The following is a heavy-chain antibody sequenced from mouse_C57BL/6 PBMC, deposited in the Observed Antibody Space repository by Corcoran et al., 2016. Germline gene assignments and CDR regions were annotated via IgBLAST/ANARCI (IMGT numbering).Heavy chain of an antibody. V-gene: IGHV1-26*01. D-gene: IGHD1-1*01. CDR1: GYTFTDYY. CDR2: INPNNGGT. J-gene: IGHJ4*01. CDR3: ATPYYGSSYYAMDY. Sequence: EVQLQQSGPELVKPGASVKISCKASGYTFTDYYMNWVKQSHGKSLEWIGDINPNNGGTSYNQKFKGKATLTVDKSSSTAYMELRSLTSEDSAVYYCATPYYGSSYYAMDYWGQGTSVTVSS.